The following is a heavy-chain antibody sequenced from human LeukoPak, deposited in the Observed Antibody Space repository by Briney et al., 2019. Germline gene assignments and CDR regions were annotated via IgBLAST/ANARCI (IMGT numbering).Heavy chain of an antibody. D-gene: IGHD3-10*02. CDR2: IRYNGGDE. V-gene: IGHV3-30*02. Sequence: GGSLRLSCVASGFTFSGYGMHWVRLAPGKGLEWVAFIRYNGGDEYYADSVKGRFTVSRDNSKNTLSLQMNNLRVEDTALYYCAKSRGVRGVFDYWGQGTLVTVSS. CDR3: AKSRGVRGVFDY. J-gene: IGHJ4*02. CDR1: GFTFSGYG.